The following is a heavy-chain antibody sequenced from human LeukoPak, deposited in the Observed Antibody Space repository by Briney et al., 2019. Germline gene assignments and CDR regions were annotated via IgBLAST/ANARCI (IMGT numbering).Heavy chain of an antibody. Sequence: PGGSLRLSCVASGFTFSSYSMNWVRQAPGKGLEWVSYISSSTGTIYYADSVKGRFTISRDNAKNSLYLQMNSLKTEDTAVYYCTTDEAGFDPWGQGTLVTVSS. D-gene: IGHD2-15*01. CDR2: ISSSTGTI. J-gene: IGHJ5*02. V-gene: IGHV3-48*04. CDR3: TTDEAGFDP. CDR1: GFTFSSYS.